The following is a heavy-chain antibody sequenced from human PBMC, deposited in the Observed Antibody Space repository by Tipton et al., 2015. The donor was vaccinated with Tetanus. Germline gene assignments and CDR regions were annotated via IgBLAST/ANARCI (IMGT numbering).Heavy chain of an antibody. Sequence: SLRLSCAASGFTFSSYAMNWVRQAPGKGLEWVAAISGRAGNTYYADSVRGRFTISRDNSKNTLYLQMNSLRAEDTAVDYCAKDGWLSVCCLGGDCWGQGNLVAVSS. V-gene: IGHV3-23*01. J-gene: IGHJ4*02. D-gene: IGHD3-22*01. CDR3: AKDGWLSVCCLGGDC. CDR2: ISGRAGNT. CDR1: GFTFSSYA.